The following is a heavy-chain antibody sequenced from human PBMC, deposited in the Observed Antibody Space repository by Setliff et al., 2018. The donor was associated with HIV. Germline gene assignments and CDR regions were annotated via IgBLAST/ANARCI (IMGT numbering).Heavy chain of an antibody. V-gene: IGHV4-61*09. CDR1: GGPISSGSHY. CDR2: IYTSGKT. Sequence: TLSLTCTVSGGPISSGSHYWSWIRQPAGKGLEWIGHIYTSGKTHYSPSLKSRITISADTSKNQLSLNLSSVTAADTAVYYCARAAYSGTYLWEPATDLWGRGTLVTVSS. J-gene: IGHJ2*01. D-gene: IGHD1-26*01. CDR3: ARAAYSGTYLWEPATDL.